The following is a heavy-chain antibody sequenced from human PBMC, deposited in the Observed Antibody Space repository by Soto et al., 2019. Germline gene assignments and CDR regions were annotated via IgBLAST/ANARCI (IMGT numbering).Heavy chain of an antibody. V-gene: IGHV1-18*01. Sequence: ASVKVSCKASGDTFTSYTISWVRQAPGQGLEWMGWISANNGKTNYAQKLQGRVTITTDTSTSTAYMELRSLRSDDTAVYYCARGSSSSWFDYWGQGTLVTVSS. CDR3: ARGSSSSWFDY. CDR1: GDTFTSYT. CDR2: ISANNGKT. J-gene: IGHJ4*02. D-gene: IGHD6-13*01.